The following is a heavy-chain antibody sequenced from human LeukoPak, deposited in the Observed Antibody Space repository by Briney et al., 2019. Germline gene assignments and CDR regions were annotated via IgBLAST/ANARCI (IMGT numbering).Heavy chain of an antibody. D-gene: IGHD4-17*01. CDR2: INPNSGGT. V-gene: IGHV1-2*02. CDR3: ARALRGRGAAAFDI. CDR1: GYTFTGYY. Sequence: GASVKVSCKASGYTFTGYYMHWVRQAPGQGLEWMGWINPNSGGTNYAQKFQGRVTMTRDTSISTAYMELSRLRSDDTAVYYCARALRGRGAAAFDIWGQGTMVTVSS. J-gene: IGHJ3*02.